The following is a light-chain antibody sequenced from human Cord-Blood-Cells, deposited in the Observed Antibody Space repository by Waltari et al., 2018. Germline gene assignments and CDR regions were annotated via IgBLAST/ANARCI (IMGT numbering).Light chain of an antibody. CDR2: DAS. CDR3: QQYDNLPRLT. CDR1: QDISNY. Sequence: IQMTQSRSSLSASVGDRVTITCPASQDISNYLDWYQQKPGKAPKLLIYDASNMETGVPSRFSGSGSGTDFTFTISSLEPEDIATYYCQQYDNLPRLTFGGGTKVEIK. J-gene: IGKJ4*01. V-gene: IGKV1-33*01.